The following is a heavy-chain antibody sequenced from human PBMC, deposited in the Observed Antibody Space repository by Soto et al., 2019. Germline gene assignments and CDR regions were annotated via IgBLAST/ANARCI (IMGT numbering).Heavy chain of an antibody. CDR1: GYTLTELS. J-gene: IGHJ4*01. Sequence: GASVKVSCKVSGYTLTELSMHWVRQAPGKGLEWMGGFDPEDGETIYAQKFQGRVTMTEDTSTDTAYMELSSLRSDDTAVYYCARVLITMVRGVIITFESAGVPLIDYWG. CDR3: ARVLITMVRGVIITFESAGVPLIDY. V-gene: IGHV1-24*01. CDR2: FDPEDGET. D-gene: IGHD3-10*01.